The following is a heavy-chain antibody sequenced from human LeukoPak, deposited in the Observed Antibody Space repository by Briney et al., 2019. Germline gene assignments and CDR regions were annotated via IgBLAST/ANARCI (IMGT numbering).Heavy chain of an antibody. CDR1: GYTFTSYG. CDR3: AREDDYSNPGEL. Sequence: ASATVSCKASGYTFTSYGISWVRQAPGQGLEWMGWISAYNSNTNYAQKLQGRVTMTTDTSTSTAYMELRSLRSDDTAVYYCAREDDYSNPGELWGQGTLVTVSS. V-gene: IGHV1-18*01. J-gene: IGHJ4*02. D-gene: IGHD4-11*01. CDR2: ISAYNSNT.